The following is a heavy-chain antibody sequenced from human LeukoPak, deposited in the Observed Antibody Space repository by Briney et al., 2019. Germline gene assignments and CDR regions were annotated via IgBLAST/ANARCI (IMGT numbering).Heavy chain of an antibody. CDR3: ARDGYGSGSYGIDY. J-gene: IGHJ4*02. V-gene: IGHV4-38-2*02. CDR2: IYHSGST. CDR1: GYSISSGYY. D-gene: IGHD3-10*01. Sequence: SETLSLTCTVSGYSISSGYYWGWIRQPPGKGLEWIGSIYHSGSTYYNPSLKSRVTISVDTSKNQFSLKLSSVTAADTAVYYCARDGYGSGSYGIDYWGQGTLVTVSS.